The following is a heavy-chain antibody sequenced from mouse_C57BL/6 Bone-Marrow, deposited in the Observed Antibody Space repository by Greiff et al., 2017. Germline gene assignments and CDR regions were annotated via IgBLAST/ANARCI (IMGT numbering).Heavy chain of an antibody. Sequence: QVQLKESGAELVKPGASVKLSCKASGYTFTSYWMHWVKQRPGQGLEWIGMIHPNSGSTNYNEKFKSKATLTVDKSSSTAYMQLSSLTSEDSAVYYCAREFYDYGSRYAMDYWGQGTSVTVSS. CDR1: GYTFTSYW. CDR2: IHPNSGST. J-gene: IGHJ4*01. D-gene: IGHD1-1*01. V-gene: IGHV1-64*01. CDR3: AREFYDYGSRYAMDY.